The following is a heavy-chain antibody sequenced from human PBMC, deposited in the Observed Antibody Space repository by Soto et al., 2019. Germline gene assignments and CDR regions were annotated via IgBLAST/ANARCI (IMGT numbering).Heavy chain of an antibody. J-gene: IGHJ6*02. CDR2: ISYDGSNK. CDR3: AKEGGYYGSGSYSVGENYYGMDV. Sequence: QVQLVESGGGVVQPGRSLRLSCAASGFTFSSYGMHWVRQAPGKGLEWVAVISYDGSNKYYADSVKGRFTISRDNSKNTLYLQMQSMRDENTAVYSCAKEGGYYGSGSYSVGENYYGMDVWGQGPTVTVSS. V-gene: IGHV3-30*18. CDR1: GFTFSSYG. D-gene: IGHD3-10*01.